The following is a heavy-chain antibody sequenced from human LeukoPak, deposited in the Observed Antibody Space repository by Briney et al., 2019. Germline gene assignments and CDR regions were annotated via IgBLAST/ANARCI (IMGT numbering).Heavy chain of an antibody. J-gene: IGHJ4*02. CDR2: ISYDGSNK. D-gene: IGHD6-19*01. CDR1: GFTFSSYA. CDR3: AIPPGIAVAGSEGFDY. V-gene: IGHV3-30*04. Sequence: PGRSLRLSCAASGFTFSSYAMHWVRQAPGKGLEWVAVISYDGSNKYYADSVKGRFTISRDNSKNTLYLQMNSLRAEDTAVYYCAIPPGIAVAGSEGFDYWGQGTLVTVSS.